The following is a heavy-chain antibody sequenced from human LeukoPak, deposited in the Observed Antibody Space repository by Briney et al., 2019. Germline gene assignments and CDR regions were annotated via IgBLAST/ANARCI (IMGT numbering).Heavy chain of an antibody. CDR1: GFTFSSYA. CDR2: ISSNGGST. D-gene: IGHD1-26*01. Sequence: GGSLRLSCAASGFTFSSYAMHWVRQAPGKGLEYVSAISSNGGSTYYANPVKGRFTISRDNSKNTLYLQMGSLRAEDMAVYYCARVESGSYYYWGQGTLVTVSS. CDR3: ARVESGSYYY. V-gene: IGHV3-64*01. J-gene: IGHJ4*02.